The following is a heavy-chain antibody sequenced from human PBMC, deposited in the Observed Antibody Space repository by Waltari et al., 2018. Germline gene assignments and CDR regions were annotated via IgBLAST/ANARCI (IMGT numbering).Heavy chain of an antibody. CDR2: IDSTGRT. CDR1: GGSISSTDYY. D-gene: IGHD5-12*01. J-gene: IGHJ4*02. CDR3: ARFLSGSYFDY. Sequence: QVQLQESGPGLVKPSQTLSLPCTVSGGSISSTDYYWSWIRQPPGGGLGWIGYIDSTGRTYYKSSLKSRIAMSLDRSKNQFSLKLRSVTAADTAVYFCARFLSGSYFDYWGQGTLVPVSS. V-gene: IGHV4-30-4*08.